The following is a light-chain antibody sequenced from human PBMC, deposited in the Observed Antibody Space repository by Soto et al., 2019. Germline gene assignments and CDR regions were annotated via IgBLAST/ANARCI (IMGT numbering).Light chain of an antibody. CDR3: QPRSNWPPLP. CDR1: QSVSSY. J-gene: IGKJ2*01. Sequence: VLTKKPATLSLSPGERATLSCRASQSVSSYLAWYQQKPGQAPRLLIYDASNRATGIPARFSGSGSGTDFTLTISSLEPEDFAVYYCQPRSNWPPLPFG. V-gene: IGKV3-11*01. CDR2: DAS.